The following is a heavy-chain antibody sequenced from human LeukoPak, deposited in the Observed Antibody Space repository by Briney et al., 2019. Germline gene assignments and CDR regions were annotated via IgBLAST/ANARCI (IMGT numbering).Heavy chain of an antibody. Sequence: ASVKVSCKASGYTFTGYYMHWVRQAPGQGLEWMGWINPNSGGTNYAQNFQGRVTITADESTSTAYMELSSLRFEDTAVYYCARGDRDGYNGGKFDYWGQGTLVTVSS. CDR1: GYTFTGYY. CDR3: ARGDRDGYNGGKFDY. CDR2: INPNSGGT. D-gene: IGHD5-24*01. V-gene: IGHV1-2*02. J-gene: IGHJ4*02.